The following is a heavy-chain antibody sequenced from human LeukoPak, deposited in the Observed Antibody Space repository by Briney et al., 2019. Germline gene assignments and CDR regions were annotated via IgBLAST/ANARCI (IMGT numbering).Heavy chain of an antibody. V-gene: IGHV3-23*01. Sequence: GESLKISCKGSGFTFSSYAMSWVRQAPGKGLEWVSAISGSGGSTYYADSVKGRFTISRDNSKNTLYLQMNSLRAEDTAVYYCEGVVVITGIDYWGQGTLVTVSS. D-gene: IGHD3-22*01. CDR2: ISGSGGST. CDR1: GFTFSSYA. CDR3: EGVVVITGIDY. J-gene: IGHJ4*02.